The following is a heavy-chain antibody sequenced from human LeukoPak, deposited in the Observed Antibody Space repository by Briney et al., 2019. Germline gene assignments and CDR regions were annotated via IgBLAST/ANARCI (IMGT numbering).Heavy chain of an antibody. J-gene: IGHJ3*02. V-gene: IGHV7-4-1*02. CDR2: INTNTGNP. Sequence: ASVKVSCKASGYTFTSYAMNWVRQAPGQGLEWMGWINTNTGNPTYAQGFTGRFVFSLDTSVSTAYLQISSLKAEDTAVYYCARGGKYGDFLKDAFDIWGQGTMVTVSS. CDR1: GYTFTSYA. D-gene: IGHD4-17*01. CDR3: ARGGKYGDFLKDAFDI.